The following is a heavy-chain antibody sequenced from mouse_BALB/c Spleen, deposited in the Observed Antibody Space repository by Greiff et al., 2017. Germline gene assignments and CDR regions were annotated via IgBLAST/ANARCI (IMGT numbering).Heavy chain of an antibody. Sequence: EVKLMESGGGLVKPGGSLKLSCAASGFAFSSYDMSWVRQTPEKRLEWVAYISSGGGSTYYPDTVKGRFTISRDNAKNTLYLQMSSLKSEDTAMYYRARHPYYFDYWGQGTTLTVSS. CDR3: ARHPYYFDY. J-gene: IGHJ2*01. CDR2: ISSGGGST. V-gene: IGHV5-12-1*01. CDR1: GFAFSSYD.